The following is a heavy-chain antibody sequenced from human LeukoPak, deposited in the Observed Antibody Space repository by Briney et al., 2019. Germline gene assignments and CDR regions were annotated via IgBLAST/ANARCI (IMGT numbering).Heavy chain of an antibody. V-gene: IGHV3-30*10. CDR3: ARQATALAYGHNYFDV. J-gene: IGHJ6*03. Sequence: PGRSLRLSCAASGFSFGSYPMHWVRQAPGKGLEWVAVIPSNGDGTYYIESVKGRFTISRDNFNDLLFLQMNPLRPEDTAVYYCARQATALAYGHNYFDVWGKGTTVTVSS. CDR1: GFSFGSYP. D-gene: IGHD4-17*01. CDR2: IPSNGDGT.